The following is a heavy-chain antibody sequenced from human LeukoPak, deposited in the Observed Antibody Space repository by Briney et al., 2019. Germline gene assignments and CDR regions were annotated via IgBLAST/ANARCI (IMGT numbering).Heavy chain of an antibody. Sequence: GGSLRLSCAASGFTFGSYAMSWVRQAPGKGLEWVSAISGSGGSTYYADSVKGRFTISRDNSKNTLYLQMNSLRAEDTAVYYCAKGGPHYYDSSGPTGYWGQGTLVTVSS. CDR3: AKGGPHYYDSSGPTGY. D-gene: IGHD3-22*01. CDR2: ISGSGGST. V-gene: IGHV3-23*01. CDR1: GFTFGSYA. J-gene: IGHJ4*02.